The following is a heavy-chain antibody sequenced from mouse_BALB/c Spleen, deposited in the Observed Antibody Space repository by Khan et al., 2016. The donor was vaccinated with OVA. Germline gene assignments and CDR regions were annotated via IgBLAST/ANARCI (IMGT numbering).Heavy chain of an antibody. Sequence: EVELVESGGGLVKPGGSLKLSCSASGFTFSTFVMSWVRQTPEKRLEWVATTSSAGTYTYYSDSVKGRFTISRDNAKHPLYLQMNSLRSEDTAMYYCTNGNYGWFAYWGQGTLVTVSA. J-gene: IGHJ3*01. CDR3: TNGNYGWFAY. CDR1: GFTFSTFV. CDR2: TSSAGTYT. V-gene: IGHV5-9-1*01. D-gene: IGHD2-1*01.